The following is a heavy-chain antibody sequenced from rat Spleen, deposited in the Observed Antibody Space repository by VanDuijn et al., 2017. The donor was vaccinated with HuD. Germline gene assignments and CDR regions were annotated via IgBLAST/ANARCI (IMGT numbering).Heavy chain of an antibody. CDR3: ATYTNYFFEH. Sequence: EVQLVESGGGLVQPGRSLKLSCAASGFSFSNFPMAWVRQAPTKGLEWVATISYDGSSTYYRDSVKGRFTISRDTAQNTLYLQMNSPTSEDTATYYCATYTNYFFEHWGQGVMVAVSS. D-gene: IGHD1-10*01. V-gene: IGHV5-29*01. J-gene: IGHJ2*01. CDR2: ISYDGSST. CDR1: GFSFSNFP.